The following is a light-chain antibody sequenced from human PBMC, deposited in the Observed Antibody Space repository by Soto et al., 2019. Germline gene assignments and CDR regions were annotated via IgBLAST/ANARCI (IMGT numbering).Light chain of an antibody. CDR3: CSYAGSGTWV. V-gene: IGLV2-23*02. J-gene: IGLJ3*02. Sequence: QSALAQPAFVSGSPGQSITISCTGSGGDVGSYDLVSWYQEMVGKAPKLLIFEVSRRPSGVSDRFSGSKSGNTASLTISGLQAEDEADFFCCSYAGSGTWVFGGGTKLT. CDR2: EVS. CDR1: GGDVGSYDL.